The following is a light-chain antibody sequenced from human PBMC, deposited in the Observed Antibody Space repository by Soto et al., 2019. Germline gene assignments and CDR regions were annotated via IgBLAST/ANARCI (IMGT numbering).Light chain of an antibody. CDR3: QQYNNWPLT. V-gene: IGKV3-15*01. Sequence: EIVMTQSPATLSVSPGERATLSCRASQSVSSSHLAWYQQKPGQAPRLLIYGASARATGLPFRFSGSGSGTEFTLTISSLQSEDLAVYYCQQYNNWPLTFGQGTKVDIK. CDR2: GAS. CDR1: QSVSSSH. J-gene: IGKJ1*01.